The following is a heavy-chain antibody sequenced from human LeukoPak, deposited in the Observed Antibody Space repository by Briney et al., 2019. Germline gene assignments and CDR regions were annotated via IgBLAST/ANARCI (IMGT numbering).Heavy chain of an antibody. J-gene: IGHJ4*02. Sequence: SETLSLTCTVSGGSISSSSYYWGWIRQPPGKGLEWIGSIYYSGSTYYNPSLKSRVTISVDTSKNQFSLKLSSVTAADTAVYYCVRFSMVRGEIHWGQGTLVTVSS. CDR2: IYYSGST. CDR1: GGSISSSSYY. CDR3: VRFSMVRGEIH. V-gene: IGHV4-39*07. D-gene: IGHD3-10*01.